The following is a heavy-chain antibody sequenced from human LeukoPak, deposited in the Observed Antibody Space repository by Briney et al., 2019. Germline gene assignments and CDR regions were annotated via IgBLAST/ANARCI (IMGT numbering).Heavy chain of an antibody. V-gene: IGHV4-59*01. D-gene: IGHD6-19*01. CDR2: IYYSGST. Sequence: SETLSLTCTVSGGSISSYYWSWIRQPPGKGLEWIGYIYYSGSTNYNPSLKSRVTISVDTSKNQFSLKLSSVTAADTAVYYCARVRGSGWRPFDHWGQGTLVTVSS. CDR1: GGSISSYY. J-gene: IGHJ4*02. CDR3: ARVRGSGWRPFDH.